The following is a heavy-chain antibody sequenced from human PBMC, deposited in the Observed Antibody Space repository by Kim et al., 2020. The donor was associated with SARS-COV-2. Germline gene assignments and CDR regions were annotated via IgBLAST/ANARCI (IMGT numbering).Heavy chain of an antibody. V-gene: IGHV3-43*01. CDR1: GFNLNDYT. D-gene: IGHD6-13*01. CDR3: ATDYHIKADGTCVGT. J-gene: IGHJ5*02. CDR2: SRWDAITT. Sequence: GGSLRLSCAASGFNLNDYTMHWVRQPPGMGLEWVSLSRWDAITTSYADSVEGRFTISRDNNKNSLFLQMDSLRTEDTAFYYCATDYHIKADGTCVGTWGPGTLVTVSS.